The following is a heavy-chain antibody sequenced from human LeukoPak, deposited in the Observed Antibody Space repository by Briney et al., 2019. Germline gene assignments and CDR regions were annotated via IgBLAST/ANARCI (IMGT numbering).Heavy chain of an antibody. CDR3: AKGRPDTAMVDY. CDR1: GFTFSSYA. V-gene: IGHV3-30-3*01. D-gene: IGHD5-18*01. CDR2: ISYDGSNK. J-gene: IGHJ4*02. Sequence: GGSLRLSRAASGFTFSSYAMHWVRQAPGKGLEWVAVISYDGSNKYYADSVKGRFTISRDNSKNTLYLQMNSLRAEDTAVYYCAKGRPDTAMVDYWGQGTLVTVSS.